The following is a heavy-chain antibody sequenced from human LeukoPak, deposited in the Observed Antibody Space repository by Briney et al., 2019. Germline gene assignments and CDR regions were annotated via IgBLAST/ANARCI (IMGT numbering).Heavy chain of an antibody. J-gene: IGHJ1*01. Sequence: KPSETLSLTCAVYGGSFSGYYWSWIRQPPGKGLEWIGEINHSGSTNYNPSLKSRVTISVDTSKNQFSLKLSSVTAADTAVYYCASSIYYYDSSGSPQAEYFRHWGQGTLVTVSS. CDR1: GGSFSGYY. V-gene: IGHV4-34*01. CDR3: ASSIYYYDSSGSPQAEYFRH. CDR2: INHSGST. D-gene: IGHD3-22*01.